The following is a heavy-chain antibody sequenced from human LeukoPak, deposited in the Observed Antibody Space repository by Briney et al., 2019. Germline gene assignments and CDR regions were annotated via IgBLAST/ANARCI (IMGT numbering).Heavy chain of an antibody. V-gene: IGHV3-23*01. J-gene: IGHJ4*02. CDR3: AKEPTVTPRPFDY. CDR1: GFTFSTYA. D-gene: IGHD4-17*01. CDR2: ISGSGGST. Sequence: GGSLRLSCAASGFTFSTYAMTWVRQAPGKGLEWVSAISGSGGSTYYADSVKGRFTISRDNSKNTLYLQMNSLRAEDTAVYYCAKEPTVTPRPFDYWGQGTLVTVSS.